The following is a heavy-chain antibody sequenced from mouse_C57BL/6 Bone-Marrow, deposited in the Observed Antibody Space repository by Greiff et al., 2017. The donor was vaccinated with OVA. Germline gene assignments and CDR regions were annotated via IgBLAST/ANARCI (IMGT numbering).Heavy chain of an antibody. CDR1: GFTFSSYG. D-gene: IGHD2-2*01. CDR3: ARRGYPWFAD. Sequence: EVMLVESGGDLVKPGGSLKLSCAASGFTFSSYGMSWVRQTPDKRLEWVATISSGGSYTYYPDSVKGRFTISRDNAKNTLYLQMSSLKSEDTAMYYCARRGYPWFADWGQGTLVTVSA. CDR2: ISSGGSYT. V-gene: IGHV5-6*02. J-gene: IGHJ3*01.